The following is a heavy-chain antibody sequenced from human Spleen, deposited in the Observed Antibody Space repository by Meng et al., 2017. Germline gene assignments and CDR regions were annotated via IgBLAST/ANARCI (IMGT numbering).Heavy chain of an antibody. Sequence: SVKVSCKALGGIFSNYVIGWVRPAPGQGLEWMGGINAVLGTTNYAQKFQDRVTITSDESTSTVYMELTRLTSEDTAVYFCARKAGNCISTTCYSLDYWGQGTLVTVSS. CDR2: INAVLGTT. D-gene: IGHD2-2*01. J-gene: IGHJ4*02. CDR3: ARKAGNCISTTCYSLDY. V-gene: IGHV1-69*13. CDR1: GGIFSNYV.